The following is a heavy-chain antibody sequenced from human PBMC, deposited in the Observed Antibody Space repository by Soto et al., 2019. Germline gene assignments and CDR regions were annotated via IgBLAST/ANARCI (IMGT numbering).Heavy chain of an antibody. J-gene: IGHJ3*02. V-gene: IGHV3-23*01. CDR3: AKSVRLVMDAFDI. CDR2: VRGSGGST. D-gene: IGHD3-9*01. Sequence: GGSLRLSCAASGFTFSSYAMSWVRQAPGKGLEWVSAVRGSGGSTYYAHAVKGRFTISRDNSKKTLYLQMTSLRAEDTAVYYCAKSVRLVMDAFDIWGQGTMVTVSS. CDR1: GFTFSSYA.